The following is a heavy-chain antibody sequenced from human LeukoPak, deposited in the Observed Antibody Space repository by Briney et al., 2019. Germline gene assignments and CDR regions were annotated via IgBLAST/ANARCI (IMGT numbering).Heavy chain of an antibody. J-gene: IGHJ5*02. Sequence: GASVKVSCKASGYTFTSYGISWVRQAPGQGLEWMGWISAYNGNTNYAQKLQGRVTMTTDTSTSTAYMELRCLRSDDTAVYYCARDDGYCSGGSCYTPNWFDPWGQGTLVTVSS. V-gene: IGHV1-18*01. CDR2: ISAYNGNT. CDR1: GYTFTSYG. CDR3: ARDDGYCSGGSCYTPNWFDP. D-gene: IGHD2-15*01.